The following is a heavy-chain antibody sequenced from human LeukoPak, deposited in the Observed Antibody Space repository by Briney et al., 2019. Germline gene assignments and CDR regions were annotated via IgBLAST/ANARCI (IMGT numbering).Heavy chain of an antibody. V-gene: IGHV4-39*07. Sequence: PSETLSLPCAVSAGSITSTIYYWGWIRQPPGQGLEWIGEISLSGLTNYNPSPKSRVTMSLDRSKNHLSLNLTSVTAADTAVYFCSRESGAFCPFGFWGQGILVTVSS. J-gene: IGHJ4*02. CDR2: ISLSGLT. CDR3: SRESGAFCPFGF. D-gene: IGHD1-26*01. CDR1: AGSITSTIYY.